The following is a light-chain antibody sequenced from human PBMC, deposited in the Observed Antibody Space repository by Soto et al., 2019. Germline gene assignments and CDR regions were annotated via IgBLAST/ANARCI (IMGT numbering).Light chain of an antibody. J-gene: IGKJ1*01. CDR3: QQSYSTPGT. CDR2: AAS. Sequence: DIQMTQSPSSLSASVGDRVTITCRASQSSSSYLNWYQQKPWKAPKLLIYAASSLQSGVPSRFSGSGSGTDFTLTISSLQPDDVATYYCQQSYSTPGTFGQGTKVEIK. CDR1: QSSSSY. V-gene: IGKV1-39*01.